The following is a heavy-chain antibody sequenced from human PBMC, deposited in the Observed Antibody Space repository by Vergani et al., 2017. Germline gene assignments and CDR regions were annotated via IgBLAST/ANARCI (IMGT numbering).Heavy chain of an antibody. CDR1: RYTFTSYA. J-gene: IGHJ4*02. V-gene: IGHV7-4-1*02. Sequence: QVQLVQSGSELKKPGASVKVSCKASRYTFTSYAMNWVRQAPGQGLEWMGWINTNTGNPTYAQGFTGQFVFSLDTSVSTAYLQISSLKAEDTAVYYCARGGGRYCSGGSCSLSYWGQGTLVTVSS. CDR2: INTNTGNP. D-gene: IGHD2-15*01. CDR3: ARGGGRYCSGGSCSLSY.